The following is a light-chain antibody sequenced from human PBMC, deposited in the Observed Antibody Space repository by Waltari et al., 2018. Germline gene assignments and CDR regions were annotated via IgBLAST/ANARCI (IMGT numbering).Light chain of an antibody. J-gene: IGKJ1*01. CDR1: QGIRND. Sequence: AIQMTQSPSSLSASVGDRVTITCRASQGIRNDLGWYQQKPGKAPNLLIYTASTLQSGVPARFSGSGSGTDFSLTISSLQPEDFATYYCLQDYDYPRTFGQGTKVEIK. CDR3: LQDYDYPRT. V-gene: IGKV1-6*01. CDR2: TAS.